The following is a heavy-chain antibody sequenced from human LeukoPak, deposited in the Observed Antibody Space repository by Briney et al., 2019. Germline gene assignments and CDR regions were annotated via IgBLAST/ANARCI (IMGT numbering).Heavy chain of an antibody. CDR1: GFTFSSYA. D-gene: IGHD6-13*01. CDR2: ISGSGGST. Sequence: GGSLRLSCAASGFTFSSYAMSWVRRAPRKGLEWVSAISGSGGSTYYADSVKGRFTISRDNSKNTLYLQMNSLRAEDTAVYYCAKRRILSSSWSPDDFWGQGTLVTVSS. CDR3: AKRRILSSSWSPDDF. V-gene: IGHV3-23*01. J-gene: IGHJ4*02.